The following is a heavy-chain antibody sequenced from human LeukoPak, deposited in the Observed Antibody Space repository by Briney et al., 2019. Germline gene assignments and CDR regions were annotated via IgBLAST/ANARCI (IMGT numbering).Heavy chain of an antibody. V-gene: IGHV4-38-2*02. CDR3: ARERQYYMDV. CDR1: GYSISSGYY. J-gene: IGHJ6*03. Sequence: SETLSLTCAVSGYSISSGYYWGWIRQPPGKGLEWIGSIYHSGSTYYNPSLKSRVTISVDTSKNQFSLKLSSETAADTAVYYCARERQYYMDVWGKGTTVTVSS. CDR2: IYHSGST.